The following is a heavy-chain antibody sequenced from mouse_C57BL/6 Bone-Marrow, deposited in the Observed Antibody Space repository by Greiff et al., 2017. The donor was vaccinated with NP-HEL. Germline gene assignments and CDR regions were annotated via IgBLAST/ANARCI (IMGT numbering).Heavy chain of an antibody. J-gene: IGHJ2*01. V-gene: IGHV1-7*01. CDR3: ARRGRNDY. CDR2: INPSSGYT. Sequence: QVQLQQSGAELAKPGASVKLSCKASGYTFTSYWMHWVKQRPGQGLEWIGYINPSSGYTKYNQKFKDKATLTAAKSSSTAYMQLSSLTYEDSADYYCARRGRNDYWGQGTTLTVSS. CDR1: GYTFTSYW.